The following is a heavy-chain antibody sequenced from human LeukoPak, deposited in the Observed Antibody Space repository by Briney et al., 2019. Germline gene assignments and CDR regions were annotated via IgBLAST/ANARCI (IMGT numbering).Heavy chain of an antibody. V-gene: IGHV1-24*01. CDR2: FDPEDGET. D-gene: IGHD4-17*01. J-gene: IGHJ5*02. CDR1: GYTLTELS. CDR3: ATVYQDYGDLNWFDP. Sequence: GASVKVSCKVSGYTLTELSMHWVRQAPGKGLEWMGGFDPEDGETIYAQKFQGRVTMTEDTSTDTAYMELSSLRSEDTAVYYCATVYQDYGDLNWFDPWGQGTLVTVSS.